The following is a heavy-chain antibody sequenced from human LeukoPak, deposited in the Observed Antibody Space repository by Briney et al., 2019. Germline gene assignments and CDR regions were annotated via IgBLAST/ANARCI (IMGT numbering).Heavy chain of an antibody. CDR3: ARGRYDSSGYYPNWFDP. CDR1: GLTFSDYS. J-gene: IGHJ5*02. Sequence: PGGSLRLSCAASGLTFSDYSMTWVRQAPGKGLEWVAVIWYDGSNKYYADSVKGRFTISRDNSKNTLYLQMNSLRADDTAVYYCARGRYDSSGYYPNWFDPWGQGTLVTVSS. D-gene: IGHD3-22*01. CDR2: IWYDGSNK. V-gene: IGHV3-33*08.